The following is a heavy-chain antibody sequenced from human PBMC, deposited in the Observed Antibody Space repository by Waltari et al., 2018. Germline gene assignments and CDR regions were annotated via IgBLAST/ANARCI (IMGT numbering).Heavy chain of an antibody. V-gene: IGHV3-9*01. CDR2: ISWNSGSI. CDR1: GFTFVDYA. J-gene: IGHJ4*02. Sequence: EVQLVESGGGLVQPGRSLRLSCGASGFTFVDYAMHWVRQAPGKGLEWVSGISWNSGSIGYADSVKGRFTISRDNAKNSLYLQMNSLRTEDTALYYCAKGHSGSYGLDYWGQGTLVTVSS. D-gene: IGHD1-26*01. CDR3: AKGHSGSYGLDY.